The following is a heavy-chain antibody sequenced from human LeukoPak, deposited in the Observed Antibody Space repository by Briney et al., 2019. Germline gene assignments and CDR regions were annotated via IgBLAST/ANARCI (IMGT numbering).Heavy chain of an antibody. CDR2: INPNSGGT. Sequence: ASVKVSCKASGYTFTGYYKHWVRQAPGQGLEWMGRINPNSGGTNYAQKFQGRVTMTRDTSISTAYMELSRLRSDDTAVYYCARSPFRSGWYTGDYWGQGTLVTVSS. CDR3: ARSPFRSGWYTGDY. V-gene: IGHV1-2*06. D-gene: IGHD6-19*01. J-gene: IGHJ4*02. CDR1: GYTFTGYY.